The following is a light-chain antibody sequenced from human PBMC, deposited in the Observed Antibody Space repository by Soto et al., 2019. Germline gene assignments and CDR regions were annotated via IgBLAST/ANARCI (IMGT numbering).Light chain of an antibody. CDR2: GTF. Sequence: EREMTHCQATRSQSPCEWVSLSCGASQSMTTKLAWYQQKPGQAPRLLIHGTFTRATGIQARFSGSGTGTEFTLTISTLQSEDFAVYYCQQYNNWAWTFGQGTKVDIK. J-gene: IGKJ1*01. CDR1: QSMTTK. CDR3: QQYNNWAWT. V-gene: IGKV3-15*01.